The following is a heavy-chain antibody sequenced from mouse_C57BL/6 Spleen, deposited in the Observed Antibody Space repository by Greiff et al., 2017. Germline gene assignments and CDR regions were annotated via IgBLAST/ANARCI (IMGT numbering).Heavy chain of an antibody. CDR1: GFTFTDYY. V-gene: IGHV7-3*01. CDR3: ARYYYGSSPWFAY. D-gene: IGHD1-1*01. J-gene: IGHJ3*01. CDR2: IRNKANGYTT. Sequence: EVQLVESGGGLVQPGGSLSLSCAASGFTFTDYYLSWVRQPPGKALGWWGFIRNKANGYTTEYSASVKGRFTISRDNSQSILYLQMNALRAEDSATYYCARYYYGSSPWFAYWGQGTLVTVSA.